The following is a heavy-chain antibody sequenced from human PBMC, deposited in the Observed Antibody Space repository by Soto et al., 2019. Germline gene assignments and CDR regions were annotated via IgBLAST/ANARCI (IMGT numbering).Heavy chain of an antibody. CDR2: ITPIFGTA. D-gene: IGHD3-22*01. Sequence: QVQLIQSGAEVKKPGSSVKVSCKAYGGTFSRYAIRWVRQAPGQGLEWMGGITPIFGTANYAQKFQGRVAITADESTRTSYRELRSLRSGDTAVYYCARGWGYDTSDYYYAYWGQGTLITVSS. CDR1: GGTFSRYA. J-gene: IGHJ4*02. V-gene: IGHV1-69*01. CDR3: ARGWGYDTSDYYYAY.